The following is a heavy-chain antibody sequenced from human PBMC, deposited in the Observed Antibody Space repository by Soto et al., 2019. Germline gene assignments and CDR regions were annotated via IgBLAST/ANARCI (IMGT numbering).Heavy chain of an antibody. CDR1: GYSIGSGYY. Sequence: SETLSLTCAVSGYSIGSGYYWAWIRQSPGKGLEWIGSIYHAGSVYYNPSLNGRVALSMDTSRNHFSLKLTSVTAADTAVYYCARTFDYYGMDVWGQGTTVTVSS. CDR3: ARTFDYYGMDV. V-gene: IGHV4-38-2*01. J-gene: IGHJ6*02. CDR2: IYHAGSV.